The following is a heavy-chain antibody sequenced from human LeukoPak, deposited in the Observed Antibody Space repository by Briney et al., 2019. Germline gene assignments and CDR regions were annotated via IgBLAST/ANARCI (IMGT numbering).Heavy chain of an antibody. CDR2: ISWDGGST. CDR3: AIGYCSGGSCGRVDY. J-gene: IGHJ4*02. D-gene: IGHD2-15*01. CDR1: GFTFDDYA. V-gene: IGHV3-43D*03. Sequence: GGSLRLSCAASGFTFDDYAMHWVRQAPGKGLEWVSLISWDGGSTYYADSVKGRFTISRDNSKNSLYLQMNSLRAEDTALYYCAIGYCSGGSCGRVDYWGQGTLVTVSS.